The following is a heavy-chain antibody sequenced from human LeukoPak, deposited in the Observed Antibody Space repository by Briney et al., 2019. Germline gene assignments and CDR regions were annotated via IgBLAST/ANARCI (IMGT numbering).Heavy chain of an antibody. J-gene: IGHJ4*02. Sequence: WASVKVSCKASGYTVNSAGISWVRQAPGQGLEWMGWINAYNDNTKYAEKLQGRVTMTTDTSTSTAYMELRSLRSDDTAVYYCAKDSLRGHTVVTHFDYWGQGTLVTVSS. D-gene: IGHD4-23*01. CDR3: AKDSLRGHTVVTHFDY. V-gene: IGHV1-18*01. CDR2: INAYNDNT. CDR1: GYTVNSAG.